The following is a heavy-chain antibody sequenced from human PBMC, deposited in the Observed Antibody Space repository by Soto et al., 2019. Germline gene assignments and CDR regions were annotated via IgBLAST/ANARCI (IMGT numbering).Heavy chain of an antibody. Sequence: EVQLVESGGGLVQPGRSLRMSCAASGSTFDGVAIHWVRQTPGSGLEWVSSIGRNSVALAYADSVKGRFTISRDDARKTGYLQMNSLRPEDTALYFCAKGQRIIVRAFFDNWGQGTLVSVSS. J-gene: IGHJ4*02. CDR2: IGRNSVAL. CDR1: GSTFDGVA. V-gene: IGHV3-9*01. CDR3: AKGQRIIVRAFFDN. D-gene: IGHD2-15*01.